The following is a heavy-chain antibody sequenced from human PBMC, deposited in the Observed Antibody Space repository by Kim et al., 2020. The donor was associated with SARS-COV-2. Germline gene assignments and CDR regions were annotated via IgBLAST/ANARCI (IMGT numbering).Heavy chain of an antibody. J-gene: IGHJ4*02. Sequence: YAQKFQGRVTMTRDTSTSTVYRELSSLRSEDTAVYYCARDWFGELYYCDYWGQGTLVTVSS. D-gene: IGHD3-10*01. V-gene: IGHV1-46*01. CDR3: ARDWFGELYYCDY.